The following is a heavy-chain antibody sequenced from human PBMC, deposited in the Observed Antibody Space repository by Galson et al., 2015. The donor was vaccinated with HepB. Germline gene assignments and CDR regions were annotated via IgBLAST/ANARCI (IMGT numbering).Heavy chain of an antibody. V-gene: IGHV3-73*01. D-gene: IGHD3-22*01. CDR3: TRGYYYDSSGYYYVGYFQH. CDR2: IRSKANSSAT. J-gene: IGHJ1*01. CDR1: GFTFSGSA. Sequence: SLRLSCAASGFTFSGSAMHWVRQAAGKGLEWIDRIRSKANSSATAYAASVKGRFTISRDDSKSTAYLQMNSLKTADTAVYYCTRGYYYDSSGYYYVGYFQHWGQGTLVTVSS.